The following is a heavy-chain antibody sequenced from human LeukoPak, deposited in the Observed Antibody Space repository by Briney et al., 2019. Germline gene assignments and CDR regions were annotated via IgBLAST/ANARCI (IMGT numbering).Heavy chain of an antibody. CDR2: INPNSGGT. Sequence: ASVKVSCKASGYTFTGYYMHWVRHAPGQGLEWMGWINPNSGGTNYAQKFQGRVTMTRDTSNSTAYMELSRLRSDDTAVYYCARLRLGEFDAFDIWGQGTMVTVSS. V-gene: IGHV1-2*02. CDR1: GYTFTGYY. CDR3: ARLRLGEFDAFDI. D-gene: IGHD3-16*01. J-gene: IGHJ3*02.